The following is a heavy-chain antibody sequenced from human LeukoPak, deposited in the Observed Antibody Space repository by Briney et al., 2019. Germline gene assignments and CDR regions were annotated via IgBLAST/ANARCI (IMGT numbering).Heavy chain of an antibody. CDR3: ARGMYDSTGYSNPFDI. D-gene: IGHD3-22*01. V-gene: IGHV4-59*12. CDR2: MHKDGSA. CDR1: GGSINSVY. Sequence: SETLSLTCTVSGGSINSVYWSWIRQSPGKGLEWIGFMHKDGSANYNPSLKSRVTISADTSKNHVSLRVTSVTAADTAVYFRARGMYDSTGYSNPFDIWGQGTMVTVSS. J-gene: IGHJ3*02.